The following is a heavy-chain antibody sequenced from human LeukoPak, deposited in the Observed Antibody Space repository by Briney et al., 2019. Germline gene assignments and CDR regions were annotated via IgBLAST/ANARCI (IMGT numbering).Heavy chain of an antibody. V-gene: IGHV3-30*02. CDR2: IRYDGSNT. Sequence: GGSLRLSCATSGFTFSTYGMNWVRQAPGKGLEWVAFIRYDGSNTYYADSVKGRFTVSRDNSKNTLDLQMNSLRAEDTAVYYCAKESQLSYSGTFYIDYWGQGTLVTVSS. J-gene: IGHJ4*02. CDR3: AKESQLSYSGTFYIDY. CDR1: GFTFSTYG. D-gene: IGHD1-26*01.